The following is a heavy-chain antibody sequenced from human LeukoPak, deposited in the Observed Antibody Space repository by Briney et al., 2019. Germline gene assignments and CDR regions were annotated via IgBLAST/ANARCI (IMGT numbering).Heavy chain of an antibody. V-gene: IGHV4-59*01. J-gene: IGHJ4*02. Sequence: SETLSLTCTVSGGSISSYYWSWIRQPPGKGLEWIGYIYYSGSTNYNPSLKSRVTISVDTSKNQFSLKLSSVTAADTAVYYCARVVGSYYGYFDYWAREPWSPSPQ. CDR3: ARVVGSYYGYFDY. CDR2: IYYSGST. CDR1: GGSISSYY. D-gene: IGHD1-26*01.